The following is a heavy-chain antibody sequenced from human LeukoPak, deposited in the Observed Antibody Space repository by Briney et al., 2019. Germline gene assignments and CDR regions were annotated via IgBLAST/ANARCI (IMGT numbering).Heavy chain of an antibody. Sequence: ASVKVFCKAFGYTFTDYYMHWVRQAPGQGLEWMGWINPNSGGTNYAQKFQGRVTMTRDTSISTAYMELSRLRSDDTAVYYCARARRGYSGCDHYGDYGFWGQGTLVTVSS. J-gene: IGHJ4*02. CDR3: ARARRGYSGCDHYGDYGF. CDR2: INPNSGGT. V-gene: IGHV1-2*02. D-gene: IGHD5-12*01. CDR1: GYTFTDYY.